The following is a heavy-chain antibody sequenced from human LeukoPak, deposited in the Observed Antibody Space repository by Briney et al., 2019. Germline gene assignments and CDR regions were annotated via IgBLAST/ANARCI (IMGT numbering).Heavy chain of an antibody. J-gene: IGHJ3*01. Sequence: SETLSLTCAVYGGSFSGYYWSWIRQSPGKGLEWIGEINHSGSTNYNPSLKSRVTISVDTSKNQFSLKLSSVTAADTAVYYCARHEFLSGGHLWGQGTMVTVSS. CDR1: GGSFSGYY. CDR3: ARHEFLSGGHL. V-gene: IGHV4-34*01. CDR2: INHSGST. D-gene: IGHD2-15*01.